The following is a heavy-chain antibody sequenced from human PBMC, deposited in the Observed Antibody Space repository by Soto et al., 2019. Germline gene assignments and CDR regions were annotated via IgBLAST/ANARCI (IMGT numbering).Heavy chain of an antibody. CDR1: GFTFSTSV. J-gene: IGHJ5*02. CDR3: ARGAGGREFWIGYPTGWFDP. V-gene: IGHV3-30*03. D-gene: IGHD3-3*01. CDR2: ISFDGTNK. Sequence: PGGSLRLSCEASGFTFSTSVIHWVRQAPGKGLEWVAVISFDGTNKDYADSVKGRFTVSRDNAKDTVYLQMNSLRPEDMAIYYCARGAGGREFWIGYPTGWFDPWGQGTLVTVSS.